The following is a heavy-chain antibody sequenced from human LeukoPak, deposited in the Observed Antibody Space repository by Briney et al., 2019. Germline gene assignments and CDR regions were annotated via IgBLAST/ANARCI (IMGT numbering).Heavy chain of an antibody. D-gene: IGHD1-26*01. J-gene: IGHJ4*02. CDR3: ASNMYTENYYLYPF. CDR2: ISSSSTMI. Sequence: GGSLRLSCAASGFPFSGYSMHWVRQAPGKGLEWLSYISSSSTMIYYADSVKGRFTISRDNAKNSLYLQMNSLRAEDTAVYYCASNMYTENYYLYPFWGQGTLVTVSS. CDR1: GFPFSGYS. V-gene: IGHV3-48*04.